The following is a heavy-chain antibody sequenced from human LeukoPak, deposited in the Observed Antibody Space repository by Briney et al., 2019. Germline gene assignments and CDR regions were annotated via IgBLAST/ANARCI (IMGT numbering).Heavy chain of an antibody. V-gene: IGHV4-30-2*01. CDR2: IYHSGST. D-gene: IGHD6-6*01. Sequence: NPSQTLSLTCTVSGGSISSGGYYWSWIRQPPGKGLEWIGYIYHSGSTYYNPSLKSRVTISVDRSKNQFSLKLSSVTAADTAVYYCARAQWGSSSSGEYNWFDPWGQGTLVTVSS. CDR1: GGSISSGGYY. J-gene: IGHJ5*02. CDR3: ARAQWGSSSSGEYNWFDP.